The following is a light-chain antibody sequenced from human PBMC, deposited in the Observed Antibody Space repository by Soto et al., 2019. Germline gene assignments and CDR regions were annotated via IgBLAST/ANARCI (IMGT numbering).Light chain of an antibody. V-gene: IGKV3-20*01. Sequence: SVLTKSPGTLSLSPGERATLSCRASQSVSSNYLAWYQQKPGQAPRLLIYGASSRATGIPDRFSGSGSGTDFTLTISRLEPEDFAVYYCQQYGSSPSTFGQGTKVDIK. CDR2: GAS. CDR3: QQYGSSPST. J-gene: IGKJ1*01. CDR1: QSVSSNY.